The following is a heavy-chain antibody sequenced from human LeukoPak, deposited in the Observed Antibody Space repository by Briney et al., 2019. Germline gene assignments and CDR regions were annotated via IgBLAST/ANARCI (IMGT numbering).Heavy chain of an antibody. V-gene: IGHV1-69*01. D-gene: IGHD5-18*01. J-gene: IGHJ4*02. CDR1: GGTSSSYA. Sequence: ASVKVSCKASGGTSSSYAISWVRQAPGQGLEWMGGIIPIFGTANYAQKFQGRVTITADESTSTAYMELSSLRSEDTAVYYCARGGYSYGWFDYWGQGTLVTVSS. CDR3: ARGGYSYGWFDY. CDR2: IIPIFGTA.